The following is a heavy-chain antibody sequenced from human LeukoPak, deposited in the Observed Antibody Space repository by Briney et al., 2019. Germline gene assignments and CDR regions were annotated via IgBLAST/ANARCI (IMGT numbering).Heavy chain of an antibody. CDR2: IRYDGSNK. J-gene: IGHJ4*02. CDR1: GFTFSTYA. Sequence: GGSLRLSCAASGFTFSTYAMSWVRQAPGKGLEWVAFIRYDGSNKYYADSVKGRFTISRDNSKNTLYLQMNSLRAEDTAVYYCAKDRHSSGWRSNYFDYWGQGTLVTVSS. D-gene: IGHD6-19*01. V-gene: IGHV3-30*02. CDR3: AKDRHSSGWRSNYFDY.